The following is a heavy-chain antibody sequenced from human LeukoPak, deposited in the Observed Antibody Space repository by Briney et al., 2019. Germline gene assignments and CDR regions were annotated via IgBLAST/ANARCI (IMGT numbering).Heavy chain of an antibody. CDR1: GFTFDDYG. CDR3: ASTDYDYVWGSYRVGSFDY. J-gene: IGHJ4*02. V-gene: IGHV3-23*01. CDR2: ISGSGGST. Sequence: GGSLRLSCAASGFTFDDYGMSWVRQAPGKGLEWVSAISGSGGSTYYADSVKGRFTISRDNSKNTLYLQMNNLRAEDTAVYYCASTDYDYVWGSYRVGSFDYWGQGTLVTVSS. D-gene: IGHD3-16*02.